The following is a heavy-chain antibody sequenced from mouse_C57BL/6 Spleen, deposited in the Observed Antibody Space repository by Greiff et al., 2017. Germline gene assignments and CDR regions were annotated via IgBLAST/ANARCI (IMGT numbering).Heavy chain of an antibody. D-gene: IGHD2-4*01. J-gene: IGHJ3*01. V-gene: IGHV1-62-2*01. CDR1: GYTFTEYT. CDR3: ARHEGIGYDYWFAY. Sequence: VQLVESGAELVKPGASVKLSCKASGYTFTEYTIHWVKQRSGQGLEWIGWFYPGSGSIKYNEKFKDKATLTADKSSSTVYMELSRLTSEVSAVYSWARHEGIGYDYWFAYWGQGTLVTVSA. CDR2: FYPGSGSI.